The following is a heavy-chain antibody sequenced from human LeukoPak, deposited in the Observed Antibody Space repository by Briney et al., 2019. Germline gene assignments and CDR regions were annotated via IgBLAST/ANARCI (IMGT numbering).Heavy chain of an antibody. CDR2: INPNSGGT. J-gene: IGHJ4*02. CDR1: GYTFTGYY. D-gene: IGHD2-2*01. V-gene: IGHV1-2*02. CDR3: ARDSLFSGVVPAATFDY. Sequence: ASVKVSCKASGYTFTGYYMHWVQQAPGQGLEWMGWINPNSGGTNYAQKFQGRVTMTRDTSISTAYMELSRLRSDDTAVYYCARDSLFSGVVPAATFDYWGQGTLVTVSS.